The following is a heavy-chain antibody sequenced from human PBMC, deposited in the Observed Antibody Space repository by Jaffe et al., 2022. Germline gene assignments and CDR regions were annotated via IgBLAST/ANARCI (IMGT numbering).Heavy chain of an antibody. D-gene: IGHD2-2*01. V-gene: IGHV3-21*01. CDR2: ISSSSSYI. CDR3: ARDFTDIVVVPAAILLPFDP. J-gene: IGHJ5*02. CDR1: GFTFSSYS. Sequence: EVQLVESGGGLVKPGGSLRLSCAASGFTFSSYSMNWVRQAPGKGLEWVSSISSSSSYIYYADSVKGRFTISRDNAKNSLYLQMNSLRAEDTAVYYCARDFTDIVVVPAAILLPFDPWGQGTLVTVSS.